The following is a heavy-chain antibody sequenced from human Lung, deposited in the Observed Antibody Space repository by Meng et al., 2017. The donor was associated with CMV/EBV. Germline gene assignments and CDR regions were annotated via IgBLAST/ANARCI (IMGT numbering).Heavy chain of an antibody. CDR1: GLTFSSHP. CDR3: ARGGPVAGKNWFDH. J-gene: IGHJ5*02. CDR2: ISGSGGST. V-gene: IGHV3-23*01. D-gene: IGHD6-19*01. Sequence: GESLKISCVASGLTFSSHPMTWVRQAPGKGLEWVSSISGSGGSTYSADSVQGRFTISRDNSKNTLYLQMSALRDEDTALYYRARGGPVAGKNWFDHWGQGXLVTVSS.